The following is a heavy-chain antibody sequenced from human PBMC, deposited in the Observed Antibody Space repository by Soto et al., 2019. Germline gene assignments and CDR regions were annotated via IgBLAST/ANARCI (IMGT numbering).Heavy chain of an antibody. CDR3: AKATIMVVGGTWRGSRYFEH. V-gene: IGHV3-23*01. D-gene: IGHD3-9*01. Sequence: AGSLRLSCAASGFTFSVFVIAWVRQAPGEGLGWLIDNSGGSDTTYYADSVEARFTNSRDNSKSPLYLQVNSLRVEDSSFYCCAKATIMVVGGTWRGSRYFEHWGQGTLVTVSS. CDR1: GFTFSVFV. J-gene: IGHJ4*02. CDR2: NSGGSDTT.